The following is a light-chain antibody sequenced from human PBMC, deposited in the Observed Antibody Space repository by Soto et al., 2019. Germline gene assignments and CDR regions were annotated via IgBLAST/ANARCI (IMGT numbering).Light chain of an antibody. CDR2: KAS. V-gene: IGKV1-5*03. Sequence: DIQMTQSPSTLSASVGDRVTITCRASQSISSWLAWYQQKQGKXXKXXIYKASTLESGVPSRFSGSGSGTEGTITISSLQPDDCETYYCQQYNSYLWTFGQGTKVDIK. CDR3: QQYNSYLWT. CDR1: QSISSW. J-gene: IGKJ1*01.